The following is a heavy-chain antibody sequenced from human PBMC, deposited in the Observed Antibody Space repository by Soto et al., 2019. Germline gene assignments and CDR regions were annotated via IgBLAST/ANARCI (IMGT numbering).Heavy chain of an antibody. CDR1: GFTFSTYA. J-gene: IGHJ4*02. Sequence: QVQLVESGGGVVQPGRSLRLSCAASGFTFSTYAMNWVRQAPGNGLEWVALISYDGSNKYYADSVKGRFTISRDNSKNTLYLQMNSLRGEDTAVYYCARDGNTYYYDCQDYWGQGSLVTVSS. CDR2: ISYDGSNK. D-gene: IGHD3-22*01. V-gene: IGHV3-30-3*01. CDR3: ARDGNTYYYDCQDY.